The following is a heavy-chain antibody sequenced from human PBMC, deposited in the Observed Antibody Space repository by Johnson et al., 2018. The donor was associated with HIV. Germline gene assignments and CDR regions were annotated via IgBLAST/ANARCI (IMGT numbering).Heavy chain of an antibody. CDR3: ARESTPWGGDYVGYGLDV. D-gene: IGHD5-18*01. CDR1: GFTFSGSA. Sequence: VQLVESGGGLVQPGGSLKLACAASGFTFSGSALHWVRQASGKGLEWVGHIRSSGTIKYYADSVKGRFTVSRDNAKKSLYLEMTSLRVDDTAVYYCARESTPWGGDYVGYGLDVWGRGTKVAVSS. CDR2: IRSSGTIK. V-gene: IGHV3-48*04. J-gene: IGHJ3*01.